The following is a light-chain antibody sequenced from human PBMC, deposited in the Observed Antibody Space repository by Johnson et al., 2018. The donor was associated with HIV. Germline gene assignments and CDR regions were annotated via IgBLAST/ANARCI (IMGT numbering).Light chain of an antibody. CDR1: SANIENNY. CDR3: GTSDNSVSPGGV. V-gene: IGLV1-51*01. CDR2: DNN. J-gene: IGLJ1*01. Sequence: QSVLTQPPSVSAASGQRVDISCSGGSANIENNYVSWYQQLPHTAPKLLISDNNKRPSGIPDRFSGSKSGPSATLGIPGLQTGDAADYYCGTSDNSVSPGGVFGTGTKVIVL.